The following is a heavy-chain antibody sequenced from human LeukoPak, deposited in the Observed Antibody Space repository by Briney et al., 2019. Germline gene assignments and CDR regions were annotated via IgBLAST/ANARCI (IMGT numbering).Heavy chain of an antibody. V-gene: IGHV3-48*03. CDR1: GFTFSSYE. D-gene: IGHD6-19*01. Sequence: PGGSLRLSCAASGFTFSSYEMNWVRQAPGKGLEWVSYISSSGSTIYYADSVKGRFTISRDNAKNSLYLQMNSLRAEDTAVYYCARNGVGVAGTVDYWGQGALVTVSS. CDR2: ISSSGSTI. CDR3: ARNGVGVAGTVDY. J-gene: IGHJ4*02.